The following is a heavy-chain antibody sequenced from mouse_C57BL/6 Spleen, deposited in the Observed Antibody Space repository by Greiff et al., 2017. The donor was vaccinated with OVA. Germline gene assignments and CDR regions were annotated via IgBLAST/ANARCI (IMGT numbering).Heavy chain of an antibody. J-gene: IGHJ3*01. V-gene: IGHV1-15*01. CDR2: IDPETGGT. D-gene: IGHD2-12*01. Sequence: QVQLQQSGAELVRPGASVTLSCKASGYTFTDYEMHWVKQTPVHGLEWIGAIDPETGGTAYNQKFKGKAILTADKSSSTAYMELRRLTSEDSAVDCWTGRFDDEGLYWGQGTLVTVSA. CDR1: GYTFTDYE. CDR3: TGRFDDEGLY.